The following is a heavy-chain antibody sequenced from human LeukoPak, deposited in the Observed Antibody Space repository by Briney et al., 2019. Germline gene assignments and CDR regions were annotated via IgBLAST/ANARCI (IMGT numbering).Heavy chain of an antibody. CDR3: ARDYGDYSSGY. CDR2: IYTNGST. CDR1: GGSISGYY. D-gene: IGHD4-17*01. Sequence: PSETLSLTCTVSGGSISGYYWSRIRQPAGKGLEWIGRIYTNGSTNYNPSLKSRVTMSLDTSKNQFSLELNSVTAADTAVYYCARDYGDYSSGYWGQGTLVSVSS. V-gene: IGHV4-4*07. J-gene: IGHJ4*02.